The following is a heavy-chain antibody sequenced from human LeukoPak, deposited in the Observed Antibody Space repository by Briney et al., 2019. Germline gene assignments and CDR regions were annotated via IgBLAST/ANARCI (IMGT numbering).Heavy chain of an antibody. Sequence: ASVKVSCKASGGTFSSYAISWVRQAPGQGLEWMGWINPNSGGTNYAQKFQGRVTMTRDTSISTAYMELSRLRSDDTAVYYCARTDQDQLRFLEWLPRAYYYYGMDVWGQGTTVTVSS. CDR1: GGTFSSYA. J-gene: IGHJ6*02. CDR3: ARTDQDQLRFLEWLPRAYYYYGMDV. CDR2: INPNSGGT. V-gene: IGHV1-2*02. D-gene: IGHD3-3*01.